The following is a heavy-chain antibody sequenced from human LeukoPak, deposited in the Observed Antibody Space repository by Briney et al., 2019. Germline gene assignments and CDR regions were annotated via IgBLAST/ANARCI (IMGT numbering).Heavy chain of an antibody. D-gene: IGHD3-22*01. V-gene: IGHV4-59*01. CDR1: GGSISSYY. J-gene: IGHJ4*02. CDR2: IYYSGST. CDR3: ARRRNYYDSSGIFDY. Sequence: SETLSLTCTVSGGSISSYYWSWIRQPPGKGLGWIGYIYYSGSTNYNPSLKSRVTISVDTSKNQFSLKLSSVTAADTAVYYCARRRNYYDSSGIFDYWGQGTLVTVSS.